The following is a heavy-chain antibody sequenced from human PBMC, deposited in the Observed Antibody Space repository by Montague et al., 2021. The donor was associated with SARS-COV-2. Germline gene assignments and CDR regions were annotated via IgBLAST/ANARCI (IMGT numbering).Heavy chain of an antibody. D-gene: IGHD3-10*01. J-gene: IGHJ4*02. CDR3: ARAVFQLLFGELLSFDD. CDR2: IYYSGST. Sequence: IYYSGSTYYNPSLKSRVTISVDTSKNQFSLKLSSVTAADTAVYYCARAVFQLLFGELLSFDDWGQGNRVTVSS. V-gene: IGHV4-30-4*01.